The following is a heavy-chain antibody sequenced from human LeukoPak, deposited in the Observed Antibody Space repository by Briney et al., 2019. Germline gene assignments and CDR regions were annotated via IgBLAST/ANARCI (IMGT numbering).Heavy chain of an antibody. CDR3: ARAPYYDSSGRNYYYYGMDV. CDR1: GFTVSSNY. CDR2: IYSGGST. V-gene: IGHV3-53*01. J-gene: IGHJ6*02. Sequence: GGSLRLSCAASGFTVSSNYMSWVRQAPGKGLEWVSVIYSGGSTYYADSVKGRFTISRDNSKNTLYLQMNSLRAEDTAVYYCARAPYYDSSGRNYYYYGMDVWGQGTTVTASS. D-gene: IGHD3-22*01.